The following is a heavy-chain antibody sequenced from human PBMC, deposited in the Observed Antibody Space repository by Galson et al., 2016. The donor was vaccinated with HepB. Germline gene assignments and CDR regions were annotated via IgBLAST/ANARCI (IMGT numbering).Heavy chain of an antibody. Sequence: LRLSCAASGFTFSSYGMHWVRQAPGKGLEWVALIWYDGSNKYYADSVKGRFTISRDNSKNTLYLQMNSLRAEDTAVYYCARGSYPSGAFDYWGQGALVTVSS. CDR3: ARGSYPSGAFDY. CDR2: IWYDGSNK. CDR1: GFTFSSYG. V-gene: IGHV3-33*01. D-gene: IGHD3-10*01. J-gene: IGHJ4*02.